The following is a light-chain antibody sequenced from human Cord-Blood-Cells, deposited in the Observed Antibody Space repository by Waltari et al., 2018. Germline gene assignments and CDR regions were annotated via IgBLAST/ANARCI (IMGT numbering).Light chain of an antibody. CDR2: DVS. Sequence: QSALTQPAPVSGSPGQSLTIPCTGTSSHVGGYTYVSWYQQHPGKAPKLMIYDVSNRPSGVSNRFSGSKSGNTASLTISGLQAEDEADYYCSSYTSSSTYVVFGGGTKLTVL. V-gene: IGLV2-14*01. CDR3: SSYTSSSTYVV. CDR1: SSHVGGYTY. J-gene: IGLJ2*01.